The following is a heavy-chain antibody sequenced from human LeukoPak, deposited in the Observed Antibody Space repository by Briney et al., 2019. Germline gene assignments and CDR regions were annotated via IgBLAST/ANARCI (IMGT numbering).Heavy chain of an antibody. CDR1: GGSISSYY. Sequence: SETLSLTCTVSGGSISSYYWSWIRQPPGKGLEWIGYIYYSGSTNYNPSLKSRVTISVDTSKNQFFLKLSSVTAADTAVYYCARQLWFDWFDPWGQGTLVTVSS. V-gene: IGHV4-59*08. CDR2: IYYSGST. D-gene: IGHD3-10*01. CDR3: ARQLWFDWFDP. J-gene: IGHJ5*02.